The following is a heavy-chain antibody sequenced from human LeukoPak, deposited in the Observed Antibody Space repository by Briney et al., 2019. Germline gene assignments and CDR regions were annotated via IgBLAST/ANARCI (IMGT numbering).Heavy chain of an antibody. CDR2: ISGSGGST. V-gene: IGHV3-23*01. CDR3: AKLRTPLMPTLTPVDY. J-gene: IGHJ4*02. Sequence: PGGSLRLSCAASGFTFNRYAMSWVRQAPGKGLEWVSAISGSGGSTYYADSVKGRFTISRDNSKNTLYLQMNSLRAEDTAVYYCAKLRTPLMPTLTPVDYWGQGTLVTVSS. D-gene: IGHD2-8*01. CDR1: GFTFNRYA.